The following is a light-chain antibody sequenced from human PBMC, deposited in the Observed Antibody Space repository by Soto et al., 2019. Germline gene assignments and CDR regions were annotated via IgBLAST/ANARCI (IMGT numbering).Light chain of an antibody. V-gene: IGKV3-15*01. CDR2: GSS. J-gene: IGKJ5*01. CDR1: ETVSTN. Sequence: EIVLTQSPATLSVSPGERATLYCRATETVSTNLAWFQRKAGQPPRLLIYGSSTRATGVPDRFSGSGSGTEFALIISSLQSEDVAVYYCQQYSNWPPAITFGQGTRLEI. CDR3: QQYSNWPPAIT.